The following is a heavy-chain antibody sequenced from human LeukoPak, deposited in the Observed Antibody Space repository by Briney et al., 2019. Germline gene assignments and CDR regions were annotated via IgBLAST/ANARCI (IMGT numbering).Heavy chain of an antibody. CDR2: IWYDGSNK. CDR3: ARDVAAAGLDY. Sequence: GGSLRLSCAASGFTFSSYGMHWVRQAPGKGLEWVAVIWYDGSNKCYADSVKGRFTISRDNSKNTLYLQMNSLRAEDTAVYYCARDVAAAGLDYWGQGTLVTVSS. CDR1: GFTFSSYG. V-gene: IGHV3-33*01. D-gene: IGHD6-13*01. J-gene: IGHJ4*02.